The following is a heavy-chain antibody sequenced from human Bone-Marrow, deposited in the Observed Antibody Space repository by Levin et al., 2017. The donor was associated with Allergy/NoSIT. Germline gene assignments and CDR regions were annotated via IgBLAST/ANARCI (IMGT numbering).Heavy chain of an antibody. Sequence: SETLSLTCTVSGGSISSGDYYWSWIRQPPGKGLEWIGYIYYSGSTYYNPSLKSRVTISVDTSKNQFSLKLSSVTAADTAVYYCARGLTGDPGGGDYWGQGTLVTVSS. CDR2: IYYSGST. D-gene: IGHD7-27*01. CDR3: ARGLTGDPGGGDY. CDR1: GGSISSGDYY. V-gene: IGHV4-30-4*01. J-gene: IGHJ4*02.